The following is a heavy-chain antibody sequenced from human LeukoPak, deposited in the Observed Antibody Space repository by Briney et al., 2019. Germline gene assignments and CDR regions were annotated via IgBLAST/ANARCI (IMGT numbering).Heavy chain of an antibody. CDR3: AAEVGDYVDY. D-gene: IGHD1-26*01. Sequence: SETLSLTCTVSGGSVSSGSYYWSWIRQPPGKGLEWIGYIYYSGSTNYNPSLKSRVTISVDTSKNQFSLKLSSVTAADTAVYYCAAEVGDYVDYWGQGTLVTVSS. CDR1: GGSVSSGSYY. V-gene: IGHV4-61*01. CDR2: IYYSGST. J-gene: IGHJ4*02.